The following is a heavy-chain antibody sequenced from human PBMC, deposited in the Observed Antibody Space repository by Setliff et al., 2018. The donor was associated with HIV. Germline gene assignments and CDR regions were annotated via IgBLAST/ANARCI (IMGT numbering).Heavy chain of an antibody. V-gene: IGHV4-59*11. D-gene: IGHD3-22*01. CDR3: ARGTYYYDSSGYFSAFDI. J-gene: IGHJ3*02. CDR1: GDSISSHY. Sequence: SETLSLTCTVSGDSISSHYWSWIRQPPGKGLEWIGTLYFSGSASYNSSLKSRVTISGDTSKNQFSLKLSSVTAADTAVYYCARGTYYYDSSGYFSAFDIWGQGTMVTVSS. CDR2: LYFSGSA.